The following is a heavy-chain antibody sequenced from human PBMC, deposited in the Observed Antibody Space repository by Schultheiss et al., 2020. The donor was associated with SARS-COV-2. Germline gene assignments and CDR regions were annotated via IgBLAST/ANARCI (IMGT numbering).Heavy chain of an antibody. V-gene: IGHV3-30*19. CDR1: GFTFSDKW. Sequence: GESLKISCAASGFTFSDKWMGWVRQAPGQGLEWVAVISYDGSNKYYADSVKGRFTISRDNSKNTLYLQMNSLRAEDTAVYYCARSITMTPFAAFDIWGQGTMVTVSS. J-gene: IGHJ3*02. CDR2: ISYDGSNK. D-gene: IGHD3-22*01. CDR3: ARSITMTPFAAFDI.